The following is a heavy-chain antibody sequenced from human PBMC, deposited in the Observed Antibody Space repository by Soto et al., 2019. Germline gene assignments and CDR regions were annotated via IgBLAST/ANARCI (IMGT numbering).Heavy chain of an antibody. CDR2: ISASGDRT. D-gene: IGHD2-21*02. CDR1: GFTFTTYH. J-gene: IGHJ6*02. Sequence: GSLRLSCAASGFTFTTYHMVWVRQAPGKGLESVASISASGDRTYYAGSVKGRFTISRDNSKNMLYLQMNSLRAGDTAVYYCAKILTTADYYWYGMDVWGQGAAVTVS. CDR3: AKILTTADYYWYGMDV. V-gene: IGHV3-23*01.